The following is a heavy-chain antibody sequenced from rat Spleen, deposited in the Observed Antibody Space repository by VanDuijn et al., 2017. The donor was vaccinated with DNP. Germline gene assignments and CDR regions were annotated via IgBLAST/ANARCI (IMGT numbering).Heavy chain of an antibody. CDR2: IFTRGGST. Sequence: EVQLVESGGDLVQPGRSLKLSCVASGFSFSDYYMAWVRQAPKKGLEWVATIFTRGGSTYYRDSVMGRFTISRDDAKSTLYLQMDSLRSEDTATYYCARWVWYFDYWGQGIMVTVSS. J-gene: IGHJ2*01. CDR3: ARWVWYFDY. CDR1: GFSFSDYY. D-gene: IGHD1-7*01. V-gene: IGHV5-25*01.